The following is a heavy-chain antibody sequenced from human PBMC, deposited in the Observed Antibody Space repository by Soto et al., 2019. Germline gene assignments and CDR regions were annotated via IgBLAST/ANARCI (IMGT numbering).Heavy chain of an antibody. Sequence: ASVKVSCKASGYTFTGYYMHWVRQAPGQRLEWMGWMNPNSGGTNYAQKFQGRVTMTRDTSISTAYMELSRLRSDDTAVYYCARGKLPRDCSSTSCYKNYYYGMDVWGQGTTVTVSS. D-gene: IGHD2-2*02. CDR1: GYTFTGYY. V-gene: IGHV1-2*02. CDR3: ARGKLPRDCSSTSCYKNYYYGMDV. J-gene: IGHJ6*02. CDR2: MNPNSGGT.